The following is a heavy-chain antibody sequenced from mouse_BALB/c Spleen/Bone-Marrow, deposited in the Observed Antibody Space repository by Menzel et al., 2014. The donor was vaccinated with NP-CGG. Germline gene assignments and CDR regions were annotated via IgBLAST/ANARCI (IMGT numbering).Heavy chain of an antibody. CDR3: ARGSYYEGAMDY. V-gene: IGHV2-9*02. Sequence: VMPVESGPGLVSPSQSLSITCTVSGFSLTSYGLHWVRQPPGKVLEWLGVIWAGGSTNYNSALMSRLSISKDNSKSQVFLKMNSLQTDDTAMYYCARGSYYEGAMDYWGQGTSVTVSS. CDR2: IWAGGST. CDR1: GFSLTSYG. D-gene: IGHD1-1*01. J-gene: IGHJ4*01.